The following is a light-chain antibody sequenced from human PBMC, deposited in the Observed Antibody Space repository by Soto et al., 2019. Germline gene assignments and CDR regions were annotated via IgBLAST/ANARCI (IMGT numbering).Light chain of an antibody. CDR1: QGIGSY. CDR3: QQLNSYPRT. J-gene: IGKJ2*01. CDR2: AAS. Sequence: DIQLTQSPSFLSASVGDRVTITCRASQGIGSYLAWYQQRPGKAPKLLIYAASTLQSGVPSRFSGSGSGTEFTLTISSRQPEDFATFYCQQLNSYPRTVGQGTKLEIK. V-gene: IGKV1-9*01.